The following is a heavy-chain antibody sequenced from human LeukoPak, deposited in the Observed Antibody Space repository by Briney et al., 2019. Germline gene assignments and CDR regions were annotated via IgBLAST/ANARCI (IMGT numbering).Heavy chain of an antibody. Sequence: SETLSLTCTVSGGSISSSSYYWGWIRQPPGKGLEWIGSIYYSGSTYYNPSLKSRVTISVDTSKNQFSLKLSSVTAADTAVYYCASLVGATGSAYWGQGTLVTASS. CDR1: GGSISSSSYY. D-gene: IGHD1-26*01. CDR2: IYYSGST. CDR3: ASLVGATGSAY. V-gene: IGHV4-39*01. J-gene: IGHJ4*02.